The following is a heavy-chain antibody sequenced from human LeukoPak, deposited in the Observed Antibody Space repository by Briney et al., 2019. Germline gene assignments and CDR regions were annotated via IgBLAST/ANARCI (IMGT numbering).Heavy chain of an antibody. J-gene: IGHJ3*02. CDR2: IDQSGGRN. CDR1: GFTFSRFW. V-gene: IGHV3-7*05. CDR3: ARDVEGGTLDI. Sequence: GGSLRLSCAASGFTFSRFWMNWVRQAPGRGLEWVANIDQSGGRNNYVDSVKGRFTISRDNAKNSLFLEMSSLRADDTAVYFCARDVEGGTLDIWGQRTTVTVSS. D-gene: IGHD1-1*01.